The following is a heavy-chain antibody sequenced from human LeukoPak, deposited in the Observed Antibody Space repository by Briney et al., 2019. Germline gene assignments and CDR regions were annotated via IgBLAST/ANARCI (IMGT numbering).Heavy chain of an antibody. J-gene: IGHJ4*02. Sequence: GGSLRLSCAASGFTFSNFAMSWVRQATGKGLQWVSAITSTGSSTYYADSVKGRFTISRDNSKNTLYLQMNSLRAEDTAVYYCAAKASGWHFPFDYWGQGTLVTVSS. V-gene: IGHV3-23*01. D-gene: IGHD6-19*01. CDR3: AAKASGWHFPFDY. CDR1: GFTFSNFA. CDR2: ITSTGSST.